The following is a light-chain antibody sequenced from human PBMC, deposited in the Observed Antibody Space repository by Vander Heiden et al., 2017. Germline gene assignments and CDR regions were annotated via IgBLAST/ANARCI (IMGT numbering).Light chain of an antibody. V-gene: IGLV3-25*03. CDR1: ALPKQY. J-gene: IGLJ1*01. CDR2: KDS. Sequence: SYELTQPPSVSVSPGQPARITCSGDALPKQYAYWYQQKPGQAPGLVIYKDSERPSGIPERFSGSSSGTTVTLTISGVQAEDEADYYCQSADSSGTYVFGTGTKVTVL. CDR3: QSADSSGTYV.